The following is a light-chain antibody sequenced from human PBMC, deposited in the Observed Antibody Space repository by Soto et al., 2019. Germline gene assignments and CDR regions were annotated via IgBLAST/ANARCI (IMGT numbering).Light chain of an antibody. CDR3: QQRYNWPIT. Sequence: IVLTQSPGTLSLSPGERATLSCRASQSVSNNYLAWYQQKPGQAPRLLIYADSNRATGIPARFSGSGSGTDFTLTISSLEPEDFSVYYCQQRYNWPITFGQGTRLEI. CDR2: ADS. V-gene: IGKV3-11*01. CDR1: QSVSNNY. J-gene: IGKJ5*01.